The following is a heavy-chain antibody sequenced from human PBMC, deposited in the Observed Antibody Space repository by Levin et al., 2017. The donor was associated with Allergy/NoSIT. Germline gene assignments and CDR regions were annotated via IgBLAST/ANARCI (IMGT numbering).Heavy chain of an antibody. CDR3: ARTHYFDY. CDR1: GGSISSYY. V-gene: IGHV4-59*01. CDR2: IYYSGNT. Sequence: SETLSLTCTVSGGSISSYYWSWIRQPPGKGLEWIAYIYYSGNTSYNPSLKSRVTISLDTSKNQFSLKLSSVTAADTAVYYCARTHYFDYWGQGTLVTVSS. J-gene: IGHJ4*02.